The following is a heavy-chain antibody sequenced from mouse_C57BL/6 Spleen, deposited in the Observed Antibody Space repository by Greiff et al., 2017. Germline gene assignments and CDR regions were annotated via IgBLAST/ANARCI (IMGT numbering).Heavy chain of an antibody. CDR3: ARKHYDYDFDY. J-gene: IGHJ2*01. Sequence: QVQLQQPGAELVRPGSSVKLSCKASGYTFTSYWMHWVKQRPIQGLEWIGNIDPSDSETHYNQKFKDKATLTVDKSSSTAYMQLSSLTSEDSAVYYCARKHYDYDFDYWGQGTTLTVSS. CDR1: GYTFTSYW. CDR2: IDPSDSET. D-gene: IGHD2-4*01. V-gene: IGHV1-52*01.